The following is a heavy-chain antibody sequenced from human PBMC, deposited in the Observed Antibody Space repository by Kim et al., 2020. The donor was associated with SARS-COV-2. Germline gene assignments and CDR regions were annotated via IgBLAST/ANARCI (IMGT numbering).Heavy chain of an antibody. CDR3: ARGTIQLWWSIDY. V-gene: IGHV4-4*02. Sequence: SETLSLTCAVSGGSISSSNWWSWVRQPPGKGLEWIGEIYHSGSTNYNPSLKSRVTISVDKSKNQFSLKLSSVTAADTAVYYCARGTIQLWWSIDYWGQGTLVTVSS. CDR1: GGSISSSNW. D-gene: IGHD5-18*01. CDR2: IYHSGST. J-gene: IGHJ4*02.